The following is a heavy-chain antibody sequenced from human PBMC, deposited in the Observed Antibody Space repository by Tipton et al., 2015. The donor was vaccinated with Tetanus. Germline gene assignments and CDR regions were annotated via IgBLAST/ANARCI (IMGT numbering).Heavy chain of an antibody. J-gene: IGHJ5*02. CDR1: GGSVSSSTYY. D-gene: IGHD6-19*01. V-gene: IGHV4-39*01. CDR3: VQVAGLFNSFDP. CDR2: IYYTGST. Sequence: TLSLTCTVSGGSVSSSTYYWGRIRQPPGKGLEWLGTIYYTGSTYYSPSLKSRVTLSVDSSKNQFSLKLTSVTAADTAVYFCVQVAGLFNSFDPWGRGTLVTVSS.